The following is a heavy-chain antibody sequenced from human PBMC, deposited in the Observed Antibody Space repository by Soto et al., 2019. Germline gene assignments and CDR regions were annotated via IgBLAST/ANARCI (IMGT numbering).Heavy chain of an antibody. CDR3: ARTFPGGSGSYP. D-gene: IGHD3-10*01. CDR2: INPSGGNT. CDR1: GYSLTSYY. J-gene: IGHJ5*02. V-gene: IGHV1-46*03. Sequence: ASVKVCCKASGYSLTSYYMHWVRQAPGQGLEWMGIINPSGGNTSYAQKFQGRVTMTRDTSTSTVYMELSSLRSEDTAVYYCARTFPGGSGSYPWGQGTLVTVSS.